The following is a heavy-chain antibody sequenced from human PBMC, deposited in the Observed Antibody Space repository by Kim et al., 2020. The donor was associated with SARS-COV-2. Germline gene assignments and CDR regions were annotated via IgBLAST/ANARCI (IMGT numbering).Heavy chain of an antibody. J-gene: IGHJ6*02. V-gene: IGHV4-4*02. CDR3: ARPITYDIHGMDV. CDR2: IYHSGST. D-gene: IGHD3-9*01. Sequence: SETLSLTCAVSGGSISSSNWWSWVRQPPGKGLEWIGEIYHSGSTNYNPSLKSRVTISVDKSKNQFSLKLSSVTAADTAVYYCARPITYDIHGMDVWGQGTTVTVSS. CDR1: GGSISSSNW.